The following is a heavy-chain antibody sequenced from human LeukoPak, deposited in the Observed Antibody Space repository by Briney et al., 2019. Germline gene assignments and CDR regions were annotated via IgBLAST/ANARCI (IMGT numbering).Heavy chain of an antibody. D-gene: IGHD3-10*01. CDR1: GYTFTSYD. CDR3: ARGWFGQLLQDY. CDR2: MNPNSGNT. J-gene: IGHJ4*02. V-gene: IGHV1-8*01. Sequence: ASVKLSCKASGYTFTSYDINWVRQATGQGPEWMGWMNPNSGNTGYAQQFQGRVTMTRTTSTSTAYMKLSSLRSDDTAVYYCARGWFGQLLQDYWGQGTPVTVSS.